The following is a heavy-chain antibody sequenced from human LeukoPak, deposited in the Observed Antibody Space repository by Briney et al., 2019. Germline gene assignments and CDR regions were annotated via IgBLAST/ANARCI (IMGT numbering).Heavy chain of an antibody. V-gene: IGHV1-2*02. CDR2: INPNSGGT. D-gene: IGHD3-22*01. CDR1: GYTFTGYY. Sequence: GASVKVSCKASGYTFTGYYMHWVRQAPGQGLEWMGWINPNSGGTNYAQKFQGRVTMTRDTSISTAYTELSRLRSDDTAVYYCARDQGYYYDSSGYFDYWGQGTLVTVSS. CDR3: ARDQGYYYDSSGYFDY. J-gene: IGHJ4*02.